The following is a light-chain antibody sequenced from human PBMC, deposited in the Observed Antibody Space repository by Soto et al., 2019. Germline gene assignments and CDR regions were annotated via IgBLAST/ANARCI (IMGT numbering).Light chain of an antibody. CDR3: VSFTSSTTYV. V-gene: IGLV2-14*01. J-gene: IGLJ1*01. CDR1: ISDVGGSNH. Sequence: ALTQPASVSDSPGQSITISCTGTISDVGGSNHVSWYQQHPGKAPKLMIYDVTNRPSGVSHRFSGSKSGSTASLIISGLQAEDEADYYCVSFTSSTTYVFGTGTKVTVL. CDR2: DVT.